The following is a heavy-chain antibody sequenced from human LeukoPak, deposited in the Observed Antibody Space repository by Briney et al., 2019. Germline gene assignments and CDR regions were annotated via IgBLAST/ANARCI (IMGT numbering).Heavy chain of an antibody. Sequence: SETLSLTCTVSGGSISSDSYYRGWIRQPPGKGLEWIGSIHYSGYTYYNPSLKSRVTISIDTSKSQFSLRLNSVTAADTAVYYCARVGWGDAAAHPNWLDPWGQGTLVTVSS. J-gene: IGHJ5*02. D-gene: IGHD6-6*01. CDR3: ARVGWGDAAAHPNWLDP. V-gene: IGHV4-39*07. CDR2: IHYSGYT. CDR1: GGSISSDSYY.